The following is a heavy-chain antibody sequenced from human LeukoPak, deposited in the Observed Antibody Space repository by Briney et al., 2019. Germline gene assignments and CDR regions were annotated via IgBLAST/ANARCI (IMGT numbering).Heavy chain of an antibody. V-gene: IGHV3-23*01. J-gene: IGHJ4*02. CDR3: AKDPPILRWSFDY. CDR1: GFNFISHW. CDR2: ISGSGGST. Sequence: GGSLRLSCAASGFNFISHWMTWVRQAPGKGLEWVSAISGSGGSTYYADSVKGRFTISRDNSKNTLYLQMNSLRAEDTAVYYCAKDPPILRWSFDYWGQGTLVTVSS. D-gene: IGHD4-23*01.